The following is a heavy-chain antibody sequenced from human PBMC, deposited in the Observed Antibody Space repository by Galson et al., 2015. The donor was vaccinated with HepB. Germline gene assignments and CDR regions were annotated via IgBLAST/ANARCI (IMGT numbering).Heavy chain of an antibody. CDR3: ARKGSPPGEVYYYYMDV. D-gene: IGHD3-16*01. J-gene: IGHJ6*03. V-gene: IGHV1-69*13. CDR2: IIPIFGTA. CDR1: GGTFSSYA. Sequence: SVKVSCKASGGTFSSYAISWVRQAPGQGLEWMGGIIPIFGTANYAQKFQGRVTITADESTSTAYMELSSLRSEDTAVYYCARKGSPPGEVYYYYMDVWGKGTTVTVSS.